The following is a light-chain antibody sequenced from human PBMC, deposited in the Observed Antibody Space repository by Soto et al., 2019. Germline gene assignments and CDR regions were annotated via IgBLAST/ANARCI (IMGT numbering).Light chain of an antibody. J-gene: IGLJ3*02. CDR1: SSDVGGYNY. Sequence: QSVLTQPASVSGSPGQSITISCTGTSSDVGGYNYVSWYQQHPGKAPKLMIYEVSNRPSGVSNPFSGSKSGNTASLTISGLQAEDEADYYCSSYTSGSTLGVFRGGTKLTVL. CDR3: SSYTSGSTLGV. V-gene: IGLV2-14*01. CDR2: EVS.